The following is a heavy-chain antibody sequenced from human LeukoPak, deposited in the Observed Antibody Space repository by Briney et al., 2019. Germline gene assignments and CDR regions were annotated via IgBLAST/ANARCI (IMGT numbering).Heavy chain of an antibody. J-gene: IGHJ5*02. V-gene: IGHV1-18*01. CDR2: ISAYNGNT. Sequence: ASVKVSCKASGGTFSSYAIGWVRQAPGQGLEWMGWISAYNGNTNYAQKLQGRVTMITDTSTSTAYMELRSLRSDDTAVYYCARDNTELGGSLWFDPWGQGTLVTVSS. CDR1: GGTFSSYA. CDR3: ARDNTELGGSLWFDP. D-gene: IGHD2-15*01.